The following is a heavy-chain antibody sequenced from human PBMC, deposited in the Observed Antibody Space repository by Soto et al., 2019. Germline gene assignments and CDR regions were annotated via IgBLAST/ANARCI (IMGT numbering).Heavy chain of an antibody. V-gene: IGHV3-30*18. J-gene: IGHJ4*02. Sequence: QVQLVESGGGVVQPGRSLRLSCAASGFTFSSYGMHWVRQAPGKGLEWGAVISYDGSNKYYADSVKGRFTISRDNSKNTLYLQMNSLRAEDTAVYYCAKDLVVVVPAAVFDYWGQGTLVTVSS. CDR3: AKDLVVVVPAAVFDY. CDR1: GFTFSSYG. CDR2: ISYDGSNK. D-gene: IGHD2-2*01.